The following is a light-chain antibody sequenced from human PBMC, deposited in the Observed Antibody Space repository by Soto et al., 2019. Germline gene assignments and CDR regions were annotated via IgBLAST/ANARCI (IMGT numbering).Light chain of an antibody. Sequence: DIQMTQSPSTLSASIGDTVTITCRTSQSVDTWLAWYQHKAGKAPKLLIYRAFSLATGVPSRFCGSGSGTASTLTITSLQPDDFAAYDCQHYYDYSRVFGQGTQVEIK. CDR1: QSVDTW. CDR2: RAF. CDR3: QHYYDYSRV. J-gene: IGKJ1*01. V-gene: IGKV1-5*03.